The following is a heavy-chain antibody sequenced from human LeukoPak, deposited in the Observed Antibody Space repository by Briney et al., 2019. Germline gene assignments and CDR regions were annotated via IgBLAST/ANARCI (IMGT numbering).Heavy chain of an antibody. Sequence: GASVKVSCKASGYTFTSYGISWARQAPGQGLEWMGWISAYNGNTNYDQKLQGRVTMTTDTSTSTDYLELRSLISDDTDVYYCASVVIAMGTFDYWGQGTLVTVSS. CDR1: GYTFTSYG. J-gene: IGHJ4*02. V-gene: IGHV1-18*01. D-gene: IGHD2-21*01. CDR3: ASVVIAMGTFDY. CDR2: ISAYNGNT.